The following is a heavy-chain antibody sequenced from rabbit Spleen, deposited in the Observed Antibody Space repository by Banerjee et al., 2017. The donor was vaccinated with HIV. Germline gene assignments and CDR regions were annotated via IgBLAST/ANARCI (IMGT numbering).Heavy chain of an antibody. V-gene: IGHV1S45*01. CDR2: IAIGSVRT. Sequence: QEHLEESGGDLVKPGASLTLTCTASGFSFSSGYYMCWVRQAPGKGVEWIGCIAIGSVRTYYASWAKGRFTISKTSSTTVTLHMTSLTAADTAPYFCARDRDGDTSYNSYYFDLWGPGNPRHRL. J-gene: IGHJ4*01. CDR1: GFSFSSGYY. CDR3: ARDRDGDTSYNSYYFDL. D-gene: IGHD2-1*01.